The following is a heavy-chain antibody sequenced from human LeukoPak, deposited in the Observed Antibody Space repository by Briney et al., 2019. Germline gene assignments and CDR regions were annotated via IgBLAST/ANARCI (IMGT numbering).Heavy chain of an antibody. Sequence: GGPLRLSCAVSGFSFSTYWMHWVRQAPGKGLEWVANIRQDGSVKYYVDSVKGRFTISRDNAKNSLYLQMNSLRAEDTAVYYCARDLSYYDSSGYYSPGDFDYWGQGTLVTVSS. CDR2: IRQDGSVK. J-gene: IGHJ4*02. CDR3: ARDLSYYDSSGYYSPGDFDY. CDR1: GFSFSTYW. V-gene: IGHV3-7*01. D-gene: IGHD3-22*01.